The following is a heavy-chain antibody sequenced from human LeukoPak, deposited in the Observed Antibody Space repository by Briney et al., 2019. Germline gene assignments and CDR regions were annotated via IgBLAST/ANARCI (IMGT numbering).Heavy chain of an antibody. J-gene: IGHJ4*02. V-gene: IGHV3-30*18. CDR2: IASDGKDK. Sequence: GRSLRLSCAATEFSFSNYGMHWVRQAPGKGLEWVAVIASDGKDKHYADSVKGRFTISKENCKNTLYLQMRSLRAEDTALYYCAKDLNRGPATYYFDYWGQGTLVTVSS. D-gene: IGHD1-14*01. CDR1: EFSFSNYG. CDR3: AKDLNRGPATYYFDY.